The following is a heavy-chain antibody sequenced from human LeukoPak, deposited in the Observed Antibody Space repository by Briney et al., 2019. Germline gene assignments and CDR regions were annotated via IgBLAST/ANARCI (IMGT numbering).Heavy chain of an antibody. V-gene: IGHV3-23*01. CDR3: ARDKSRLVDYYYYYGMDV. D-gene: IGHD3-9*01. Sequence: GGSLRLSCAASGFTFSDYAMSWARQAPGKGLEWVSAISGSGGSTFYADSVKGRFTISRDNSKNTLYLQMNSLRAEDTAVYYCARDKSRLVDYYYYYGMDVWGQGTTVTVFS. CDR1: GFTFSDYA. CDR2: ISGSGGST. J-gene: IGHJ6*02.